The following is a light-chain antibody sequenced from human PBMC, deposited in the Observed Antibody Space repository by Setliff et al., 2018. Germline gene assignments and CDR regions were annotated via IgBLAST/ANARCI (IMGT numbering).Light chain of an antibody. V-gene: IGLV2-11*01. CDR1: SSDVGGSNY. J-gene: IGLJ2*01. CDR2: DVS. CDR3: CSYAGSYPWV. Sequence: QSVLAQPASVSGSPGQSITISCTGTSSDVGGSNYVSWFQQHPGKAPKLMIYDVSKRPSGVPDRFSGSKSGNTASLTISGLQAEDEADYYCCSYAGSYPWVFGGGTK.